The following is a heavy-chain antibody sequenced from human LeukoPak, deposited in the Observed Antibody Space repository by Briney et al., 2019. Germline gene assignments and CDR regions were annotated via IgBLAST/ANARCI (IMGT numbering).Heavy chain of an antibody. CDR2: IYHSGST. Sequence: SGTLSLTCAVSGGSISSGGYSWSWIRQPPGKGLEWIGYIYHSGSTYYNPSLKSRVTISVDRSKNQFSLKLSSVTAADTAVYYCAGAMSHRRWYPATPHDAFDIWGQGTMVTVSS. CDR3: AGAMSHRRWYPATPHDAFDI. D-gene: IGHD4-23*01. CDR1: GGSISSGGYS. J-gene: IGHJ3*02. V-gene: IGHV4-30-2*01.